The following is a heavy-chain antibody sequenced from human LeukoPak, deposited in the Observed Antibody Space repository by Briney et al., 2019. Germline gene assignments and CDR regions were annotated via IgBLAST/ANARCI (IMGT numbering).Heavy chain of an antibody. D-gene: IGHD2-21*01. Sequence: GGPLRLSCAASAFPFSSYWMHWVRHAPGKGLLWVSRINSDGSTTNYADSVRGRFTISRDNAKNTLYLQMNSLRAEDTAVYFCARDFIAAGAFDIWGQGTMVTVSS. CDR2: INSDGSTT. V-gene: IGHV3-74*01. CDR3: ARDFIAAGAFDI. CDR1: AFPFSSYW. J-gene: IGHJ3*02.